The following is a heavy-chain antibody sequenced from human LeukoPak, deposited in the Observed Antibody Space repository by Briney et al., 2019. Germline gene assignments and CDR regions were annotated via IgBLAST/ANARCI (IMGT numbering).Heavy chain of an antibody. V-gene: IGHV3-48*03. CDR2: ISSSGSTI. D-gene: IGHD2/OR15-2a*01. CDR1: GFTFSSYE. J-gene: IGHJ5*02. CDR3: ARAHNRDWFDA. Sequence: GGSLRLSCAASGFTFSSYEMNWVRQAPGKGLEWVSYISSSGSTIYYADSVKGRFTISRDNAKNSLFLQMNSLSAEDTAVYYCARAHNRDWFDAWGQGALVTVSS.